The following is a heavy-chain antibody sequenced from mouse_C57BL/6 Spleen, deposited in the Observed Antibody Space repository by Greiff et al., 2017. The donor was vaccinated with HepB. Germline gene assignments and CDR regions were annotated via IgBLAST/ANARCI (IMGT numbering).Heavy chain of an antibody. CDR2: IYPGDGDT. Sequence: VKVVESGPELVKPGASVKISCKASGYAFSSSWMNWVKQRPGKGLEWIGRIYPGDGDTNYNGKFKGKATLTADKSSSTAYMQLSSLTSEDSAVYFCARYYDYDPLYAMDYWGQGTSVTVSS. CDR3: ARYYDYDPLYAMDY. J-gene: IGHJ4*01. D-gene: IGHD2-4*01. V-gene: IGHV1-82*01. CDR1: GYAFSSSW.